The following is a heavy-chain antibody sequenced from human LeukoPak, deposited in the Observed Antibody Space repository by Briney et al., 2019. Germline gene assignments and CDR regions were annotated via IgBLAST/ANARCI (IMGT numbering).Heavy chain of an antibody. CDR2: IRHDGSYQ. J-gene: IGHJ4*02. Sequence: QPGGSLRLSCAAFGFTFSSYGMHWVRQPPGKGLEWVAFIRHDGSYQQYADSVKGRFTVSRDNSKDMVYLQMNSLRTEDTPVYYCAKNRDSSDYPRDFDFWGQGTLVTVSS. CDR3: AKNRDSSDYPRDFDF. CDR1: GFTFSSYG. D-gene: IGHD3-22*01. V-gene: IGHV3-30*02.